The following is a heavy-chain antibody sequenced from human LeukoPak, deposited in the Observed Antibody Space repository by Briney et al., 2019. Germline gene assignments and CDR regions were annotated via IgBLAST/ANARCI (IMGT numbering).Heavy chain of an antibody. J-gene: IGHJ4*02. CDR1: SGSISSNSYY. V-gene: IGHV4-39*07. CDR3: ARLRTPRNPIAAADHRNRRLFDY. D-gene: IGHD6-13*01. Sequence: SETLSLTCTVSSGSISSNSYYWAWIRQPPGKGLEWIGSIYYSGSTYYNPSLKSRVTISVDTSKNQFSLKLSSVTAADTAVYYCARLRTPRNPIAAADHRNRRLFDYWGQGTLVTVSS. CDR2: IYYSGST.